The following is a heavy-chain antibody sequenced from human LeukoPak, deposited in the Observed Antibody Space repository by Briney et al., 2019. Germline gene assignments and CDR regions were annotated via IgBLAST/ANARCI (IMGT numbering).Heavy chain of an antibody. CDR3: AKSGILYSYYMDV. V-gene: IGHV3-23*01. J-gene: IGHJ6*03. Sequence: GGSLRLSCAASGLTFGSHGMSWVRQAPGKGLEWVSTISGSGGTTYYPDSVKGRFTVSRDNSKDTLYLQMNSLRVDDTAISYCAKSGILYSYYMDVWGKGTTVTVYS. CDR2: ISGSGGTT. CDR1: GLTFGSHG. D-gene: IGHD1-14*01.